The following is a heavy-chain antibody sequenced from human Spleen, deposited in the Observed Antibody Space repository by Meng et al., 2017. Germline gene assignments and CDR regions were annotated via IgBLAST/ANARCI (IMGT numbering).Heavy chain of an antibody. Sequence: QVQLQESGPGLVEPSQTLSLTCTVSSGSITSGDYSWSWIRQPPGKGLEWIGSIGHSGITYYTPSLKSRVTVSIDTSKSQFSLKLTSVTAADTAVYYCVRSSGWVRTGFDPWGQGTLVTVSS. CDR1: SGSITSGDYS. J-gene: IGHJ5*02. CDR3: VRSSGWVRTGFDP. CDR2: IGHSGIT. D-gene: IGHD6-19*01. V-gene: IGHV4-30-2*03.